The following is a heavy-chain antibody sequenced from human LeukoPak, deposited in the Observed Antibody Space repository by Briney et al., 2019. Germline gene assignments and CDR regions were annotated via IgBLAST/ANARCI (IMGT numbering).Heavy chain of an antibody. D-gene: IGHD2-2*01. J-gene: IGHJ6*02. CDR2: ISSSSSYI. V-gene: IGHV3-21*01. CDR1: GFTFSSYS. CDR3: ARDVSRCSSTSCYSYYGMDA. Sequence: GGSLRLSCAASGFTFSSYSMNWVRQAPGKGLEWVSSISSSSSYIYYADSVKGRFTISRDNAKNSLYLQMNSLRAEDTAVYYCARDVSRCSSTSCYSYYGMDAWGQGTTVTVSS.